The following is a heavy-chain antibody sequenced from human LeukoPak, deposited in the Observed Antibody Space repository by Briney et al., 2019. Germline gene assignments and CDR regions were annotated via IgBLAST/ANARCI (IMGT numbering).Heavy chain of an antibody. D-gene: IGHD2-21*01. V-gene: IGHV1-2*02. J-gene: IGHJ3*02. CDR2: INPNSGGT. CDR1: GYTFTGYY. Sequence: ASVKVSCKASGYTFTGYYMHWVRQAPGQGLEWMGWINPNSGGTNYAQKFQGRVTMTRDTSISTACMELSRLRSDDTAVYYCARERGLWQPRNDAFDIWGQGTMVTVSS. CDR3: ARERGLWQPRNDAFDI.